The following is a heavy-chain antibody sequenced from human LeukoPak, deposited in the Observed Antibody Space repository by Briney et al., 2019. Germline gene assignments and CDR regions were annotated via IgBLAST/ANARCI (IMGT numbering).Heavy chain of an antibody. CDR2: ISYDGSNK. V-gene: IGHV3-30-3*02. CDR1: GFTFSSYA. D-gene: IGHD4-11*01. CDR3: AKYAPPTTTMTRFFDY. Sequence: GGSLRLSCAASGFTFSSYAMHWVRQAPGKGLEWVAVISYDGSNKYYADSVKGRFSISRDNSKNTLYLQMNSLRVEDTAVYYCAKYAPPTTTMTRFFDYWGQGALVTVSS. J-gene: IGHJ4*02.